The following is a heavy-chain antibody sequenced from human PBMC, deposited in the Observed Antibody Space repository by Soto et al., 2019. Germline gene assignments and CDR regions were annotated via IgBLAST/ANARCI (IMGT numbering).Heavy chain of an antibody. CDR3: ARDTAMGPYYFDY. CDR2: ISVSSNYI. V-gene: IGHV3-21*01. J-gene: IGHJ4*02. CDR1: GFTFSSCS. D-gene: IGHD5-18*01. Sequence: GGSLRLSCAASGFTFSSCSMNWVRQAPGKGLEWVSSISVSSNYIYYADSVRGRFTISRDNAQSSLYLQLNSLRAEDTAVYYCARDTAMGPYYFDYWGQGTLVTVSS.